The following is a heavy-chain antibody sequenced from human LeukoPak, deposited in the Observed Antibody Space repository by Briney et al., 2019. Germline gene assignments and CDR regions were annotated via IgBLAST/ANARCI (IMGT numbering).Heavy chain of an antibody. CDR1: GGSISSYY. CDR2: IYYSGST. Sequence: NSSETLSLTCTVSGGSISSYYWSWIRQPPGKGLEWIGYIYYSGSTKYNPSLKSRVIILVDTSKNQFSLNLSSVTAADTAVYYCARHGSGDWTQHYYYGMDVWGQGTTVTVSS. V-gene: IGHV4-59*08. J-gene: IGHJ6*02. D-gene: IGHD7-27*01. CDR3: ARHGSGDWTQHYYYGMDV.